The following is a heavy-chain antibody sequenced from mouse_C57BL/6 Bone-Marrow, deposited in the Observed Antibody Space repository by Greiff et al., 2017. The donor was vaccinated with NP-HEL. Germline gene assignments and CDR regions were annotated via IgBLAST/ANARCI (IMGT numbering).Heavy chain of an antibody. Sequence: EVMLVESGAELVKPGASVKLSCTASGFNFKDYYMHWVKQRTEQGLEWIGRIDPEDGETKYAPKFQGKATITADTSSNTAYLQLSSLTSEVTAVYYCARQQAYYSDPKTDAMDYWGRGTAVTVSA. D-gene: IGHD2-12*01. J-gene: IGHJ4*01. CDR1: GFNFKDYY. V-gene: IGHV14-2*01. CDR3: ARQQAYYSDPKTDAMDY. CDR2: IDPEDGET.